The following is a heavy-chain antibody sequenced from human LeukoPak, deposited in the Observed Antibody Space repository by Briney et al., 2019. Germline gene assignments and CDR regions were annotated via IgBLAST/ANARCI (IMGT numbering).Heavy chain of an antibody. CDR3: ARDHPPWGRDAFDI. J-gene: IGHJ3*02. Sequence: GGSLRLSCAASGFTFSSYSMNWVRQAPGKGLEWVSSISSSSSYIYYADSVKGRFAISRDNAKNSLYLQMNSLRAEDTAVYYCARDHPPWGRDAFDIWGQGTEVTVSS. CDR1: GFTFSSYS. D-gene: IGHD7-27*01. CDR2: ISSSSSYI. V-gene: IGHV3-21*01.